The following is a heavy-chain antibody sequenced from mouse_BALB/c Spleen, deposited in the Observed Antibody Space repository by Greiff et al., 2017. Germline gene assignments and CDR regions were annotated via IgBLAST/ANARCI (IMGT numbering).Heavy chain of an antibody. D-gene: IGHD1-1*01. J-gene: IGHJ2*01. CDR2: IDPANGNT. V-gene: IGHV14-3*02. CDR3: ARGGYGSSYPLFDY. Sequence: VQLKESGAELVKPGASVKLSCTASGFNIKDTYMHWVKQRPEQGLEWIGRIDPANGNTKYDPKFQGKATITADTSSNTAYLQLSSLTSEDTAVYYCARGGYGSSYPLFDYWGQGTTLTVSS. CDR1: GFNIKDTY.